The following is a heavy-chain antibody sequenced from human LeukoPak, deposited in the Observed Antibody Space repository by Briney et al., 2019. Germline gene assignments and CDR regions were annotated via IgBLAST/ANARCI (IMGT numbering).Heavy chain of an antibody. V-gene: IGHV4-59*01. J-gene: IGHJ5*02. Sequence: SETLSLTCTVSGGSISSYYWSWIRQPPGKGLEWLGYIDKRGSANYNPSLKSRVTISVDTAKNQVSLSLTSVTAADTAVYYCARGSRSWFDPWGQGTLVTVSS. CDR3: ARGSRSWFDP. CDR2: IDKRGSA. CDR1: GGSISSYY.